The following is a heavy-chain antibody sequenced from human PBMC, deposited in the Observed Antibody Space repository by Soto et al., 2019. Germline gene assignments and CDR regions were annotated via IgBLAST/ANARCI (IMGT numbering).Heavy chain of an antibody. Sequence: QVQLVQSGAEVKKPGSSVKVSCKASAGTFSRYGISWVRQAPGHGLEWMGGIIPIFGTTNYAQKFQGRVTITADESTSTAYMELSSLRSEDTAVYYCASSAAGNYYYGMDVWGQGTTVTVSS. J-gene: IGHJ6*02. CDR2: IIPIFGTT. CDR1: AGTFSRYG. D-gene: IGHD2-15*01. CDR3: ASSAAGNYYYGMDV. V-gene: IGHV1-69*12.